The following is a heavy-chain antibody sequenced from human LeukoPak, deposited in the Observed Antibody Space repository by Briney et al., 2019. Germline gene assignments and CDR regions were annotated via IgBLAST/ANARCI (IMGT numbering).Heavy chain of an antibody. Sequence: SETLSLTCTVSGGSISSYYWSWIRQPPGKGLEGMGYIYYSGSTNYNPSLKSRVTISVDTSKTQFSLKLSSVTAADTAVYYCARERLWFGELGAFDIWGQGTMVTVSS. D-gene: IGHD3-10*01. CDR2: IYYSGST. CDR3: ARERLWFGELGAFDI. V-gene: IGHV4-59*01. J-gene: IGHJ3*02. CDR1: GGSISSYY.